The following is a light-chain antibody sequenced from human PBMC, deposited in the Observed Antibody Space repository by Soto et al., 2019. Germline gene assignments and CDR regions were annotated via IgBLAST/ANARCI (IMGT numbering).Light chain of an antibody. CDR1: QHISTF. Sequence: IVLTQSPVTLSLSPGERATLSCRASQHISTFLAWYQHKVGQAPRLLISDASKRATGTPARFSGSGSGTDFTLTISSLLPDDFATYYCQQYNSYSWTFGQGTKVEIK. V-gene: IGKV3-11*01. CDR2: DAS. CDR3: QQYNSYSWT. J-gene: IGKJ1*01.